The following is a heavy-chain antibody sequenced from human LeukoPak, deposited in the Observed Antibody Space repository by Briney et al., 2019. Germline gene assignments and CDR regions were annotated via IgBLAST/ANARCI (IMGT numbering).Heavy chain of an antibody. CDR3: ASNTGTVFDY. V-gene: IGHV4-59*01. CDR1: GDFITAYY. J-gene: IGHJ4*02. Sequence: SETLSLTCTVSGDFITAYYWSWIRQPPGKGLEWIGYVYYSGSTEYSPSLRSRVTISLEMSKHQFSLNLTSVTAADTAVYYCASNTGTVFDYWDQGALVTVSS. D-gene: IGHD7-27*01. CDR2: VYYSGST.